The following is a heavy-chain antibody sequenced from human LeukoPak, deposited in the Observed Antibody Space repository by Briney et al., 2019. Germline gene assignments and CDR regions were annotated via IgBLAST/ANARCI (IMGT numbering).Heavy chain of an antibody. D-gene: IGHD1-1*01. CDR2: MNPNSGNT. V-gene: IGHV1-8*01. J-gene: IGHJ3*02. CDR1: GYTFTRYD. CDR3: ARSTSNDDANDAFDI. Sequence: ASVKVSCKASGYTFTRYDINWVRQATGQGLKWMGRMNPNSGNTGYAQKFQGRVTMTRNTSISTAYMELSSLRSDDTAVYYCARSTSNDDANDAFDIWGQGTMVTVSS.